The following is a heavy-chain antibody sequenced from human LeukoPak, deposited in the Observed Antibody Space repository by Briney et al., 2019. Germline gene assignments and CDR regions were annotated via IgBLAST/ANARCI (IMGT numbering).Heavy chain of an antibody. J-gene: IGHJ3*02. CDR2: IYPGDSDT. Sequence: GESLKISCKGSGYSFTSYWIGWVRQMPGKGLEWMGIIYPGDSDTRYSPSFQGQVTISADKSISTAYLQWSSLKASDTAMYHCARDARDGYNPDAFDIWGQGTMVTVSS. CDR1: GYSFTSYW. V-gene: IGHV5-51*01. CDR3: ARDARDGYNPDAFDI. D-gene: IGHD5-24*01.